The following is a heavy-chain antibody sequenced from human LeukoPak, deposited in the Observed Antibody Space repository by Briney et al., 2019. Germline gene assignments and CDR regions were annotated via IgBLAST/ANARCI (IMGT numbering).Heavy chain of an antibody. CDR2: FDPEDGET. J-gene: IGHJ4*02. CDR3: ARGQSRWGSYRLSFDY. D-gene: IGHD3-16*02. Sequence: GASVKVSCKVSGYTLTELSMHWVRQAPGKGLEWMGGFDPEDGETIYAQKFQGRVTMTEDTSTDTAYLELRSLRSEDTAVYYCARGQSRWGSYRLSFDYWGQGTLVTVSS. V-gene: IGHV1-24*01. CDR1: GYTLTELS.